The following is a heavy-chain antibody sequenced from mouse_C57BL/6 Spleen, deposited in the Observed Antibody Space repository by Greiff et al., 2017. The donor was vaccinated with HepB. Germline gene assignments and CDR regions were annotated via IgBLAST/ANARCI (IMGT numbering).Heavy chain of an antibody. CDR2: INPGSGGT. Sequence: VQVVESGAELVRPGPSVKVSCKASGYAFTNYLIEWVKQRPGQGLEWIGVINPGSGGTNYNEKFKGKATLTADKSSSTAYMQLSSLTSEDSAVYFCARSGGSYYGSSYEAYWGQGTLVTVSA. CDR3: ARSGGSYYGSSYEAY. V-gene: IGHV1-54*01. D-gene: IGHD1-1*01. CDR1: GYAFTNYL. J-gene: IGHJ3*01.